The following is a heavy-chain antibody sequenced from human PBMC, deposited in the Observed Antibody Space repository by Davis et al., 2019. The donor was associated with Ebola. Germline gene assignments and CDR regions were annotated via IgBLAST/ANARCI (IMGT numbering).Heavy chain of an antibody. Sequence: SQTLSLTCAISGDSVSSNSVAWNWIRQSPSRGLEWLGRTYYRSKWYNDYAVSVKSRITINADTSKNQFSLKLSSVTAADTAVYYCARGAGGIAENWGQGTLVTVSS. CDR2: TYYRSKWYN. CDR3: ARGAGGIAEN. D-gene: IGHD6-13*01. CDR1: GDSVSSNSVA. J-gene: IGHJ4*02. V-gene: IGHV6-1*01.